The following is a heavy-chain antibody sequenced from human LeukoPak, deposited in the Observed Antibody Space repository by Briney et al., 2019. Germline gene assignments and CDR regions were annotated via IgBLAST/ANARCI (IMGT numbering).Heavy chain of an antibody. CDR3: ARDDGYGELDY. CDR1: GFTMRSKY. V-gene: IGHV3-53*01. CDR2: IYSGGST. D-gene: IGHD4-17*01. J-gene: IGHJ4*02. Sequence: PGGSLRLSCAASGFTMRSKYMRWVRQAPGKGVEWVSVIYSGGSTYYTDSVKGRFTISRDNSKTTLYLQMNSLRAEDTAVYYCARDDGYGELDYWGPGTLVTVSS.